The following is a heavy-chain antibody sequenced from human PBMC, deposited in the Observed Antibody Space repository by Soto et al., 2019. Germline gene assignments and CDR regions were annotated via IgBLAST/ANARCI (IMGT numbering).Heavy chain of an antibody. CDR1: GGSFSGYY. Sequence: QVQLQQWGAGLLKPSETLSLTCAVYGGSFSGYYWSWIRQPPGKGLEWIGEINHSGSTNYNPSLKSRVTISVDTSKNQFSLKLSSVTAADTAVYYCARERLLGYNWNDGGRRYYYGMDVWGQGTTVTVSS. CDR3: ARERLLGYNWNDGGRRYYYGMDV. D-gene: IGHD1-20*01. V-gene: IGHV4-34*01. J-gene: IGHJ6*02. CDR2: INHSGST.